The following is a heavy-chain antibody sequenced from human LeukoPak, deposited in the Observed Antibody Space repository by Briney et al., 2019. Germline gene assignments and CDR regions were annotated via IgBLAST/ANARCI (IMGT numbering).Heavy chain of an antibody. CDR2: ISWDGGST. CDR1: GFTFDDYA. D-gene: IGHD5-12*01. V-gene: IGHV3-43D*03. Sequence: GESLRLSCAASGFTFDDYAMHWVRQAPGKGLEWVSLISWDGGSTYYADSVKGRFTISRDNSKNSLYLQMNSLRAEDTALYYCAKDKGDAYSGYDYTYFDYWGQGTLVTVSS. J-gene: IGHJ4*02. CDR3: AKDKGDAYSGYDYTYFDY.